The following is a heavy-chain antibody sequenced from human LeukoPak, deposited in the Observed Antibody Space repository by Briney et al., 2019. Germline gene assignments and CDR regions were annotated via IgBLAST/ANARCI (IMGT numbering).Heavy chain of an antibody. CDR2: IYYSGST. V-gene: IGHV4-59*01. D-gene: IGHD3-22*01. CDR1: GGSISSYY. J-gene: IGHJ6*03. CDR3: ARSYYDSSGYITTYYYTDV. Sequence: SETLSLTCTVSGGSISSYYWSWIRQPPGKGLEWIGYIYYSGSTNYNPSLKSRVTISVDTSKNQFSLKLSSVTAADTAVYYCARSYYDSSGYITTYYYTDVWGKGTTVTVSS.